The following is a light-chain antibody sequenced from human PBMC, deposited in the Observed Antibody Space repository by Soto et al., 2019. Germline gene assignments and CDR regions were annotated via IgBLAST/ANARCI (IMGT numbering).Light chain of an antibody. Sequence: DIQMTQSPSSLSASVGDRVTITCRASQRISNYLNWYQQKPGQAPKLLIYAASSLQSGVPSRFSGSGSGTDFTLTISSLQPEDFATYYSQQSYSTPLVFGPGTKVDIK. CDR2: AAS. CDR1: QRISNY. V-gene: IGKV1-39*01. CDR3: QQSYSTPLV. J-gene: IGKJ3*01.